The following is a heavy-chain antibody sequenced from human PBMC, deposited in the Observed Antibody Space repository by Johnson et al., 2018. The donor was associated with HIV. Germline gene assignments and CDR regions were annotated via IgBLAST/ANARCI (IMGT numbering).Heavy chain of an antibody. CDR3: AKAKYTGTYLDTFDI. CDR1: GFTFNTYT. V-gene: IGHV3-30*04. Sequence: QVQLVESGGGVVQPGRSLRLFCAVSGFTFNTYTMHWVRQAPGRGLEWVAVISYDGSNKYYADSVKGRFTISRDNSKNTLSLQMSSLRAEDTAVYFCAKAKYTGTYLDTFDIWGQGTVVTVSS. D-gene: IGHD1/OR15-1a*01. J-gene: IGHJ3*02. CDR2: ISYDGSNK.